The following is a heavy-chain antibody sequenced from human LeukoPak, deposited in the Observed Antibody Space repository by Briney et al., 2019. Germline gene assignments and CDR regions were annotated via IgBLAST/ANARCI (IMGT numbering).Heavy chain of an antibody. D-gene: IGHD2-21*01. CDR1: GFIFDNYW. J-gene: IGHJ4*02. CDR3: VSRLGY. CDR2: INQNGSEK. V-gene: IGHV3-7*01. Sequence: GGSLRLSCAATGFIFDNYWMSWVRQAPGKGLEWVANINQNGSEKYYVDSVKGRFTISRDNAKNSVYLQMNSLRAEDTAVYYCVSRLGYWGQGTLVTVSS.